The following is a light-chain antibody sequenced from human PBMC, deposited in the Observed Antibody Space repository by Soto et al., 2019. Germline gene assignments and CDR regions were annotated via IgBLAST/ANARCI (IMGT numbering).Light chain of an antibody. CDR2: GAS. J-gene: IGKJ2*01. Sequence: EIVMTQSPATLSVSPGERATLSCRASQSVSINLAWSQQKPGQAPRLRIYGASTRATGIPARFSGSGSGTEFALTISSLQSEAFAVYYCQQQNNCRPYTFGQGTKLEIK. CDR3: QQQNNCRPYT. V-gene: IGKV3D-15*01. CDR1: QSVSIN.